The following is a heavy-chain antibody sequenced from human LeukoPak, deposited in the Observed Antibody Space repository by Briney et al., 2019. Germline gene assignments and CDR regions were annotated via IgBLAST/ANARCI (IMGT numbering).Heavy chain of an antibody. Sequence: SQTLSLTCTVSGGSISSGGYYWSWIRQPPGKGLEWIGYIYYSGSTYYNPSLKSRVTISVDTSNNQFSLKLSSVTAADTAVYYCARERYCSGGSCYPRSPTYYYYFGMDVWGQGTTVTVSS. CDR2: IYYSGST. D-gene: IGHD2-15*01. CDR3: ARERYCSGGSCYPRSPTYYYYFGMDV. J-gene: IGHJ6*02. V-gene: IGHV4-30-4*01. CDR1: GGSISSGGYY.